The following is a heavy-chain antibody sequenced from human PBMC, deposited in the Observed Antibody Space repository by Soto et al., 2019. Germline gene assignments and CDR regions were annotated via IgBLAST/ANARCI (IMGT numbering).Heavy chain of an antibody. CDR3: ARGGSGSYFWYFDL. D-gene: IGHD1-26*01. Sequence: PGGSLRLSCAPSGFTFSSNEMNWVRQAPGKGLEWVSYISSSSSTLYYADSVKGRFTISRDNAKNSLYLQMNSLRAEDTAVYYCARGGSGSYFWYFDLWGRGTLVTVSS. V-gene: IGHV3-48*03. CDR2: ISSSSSTL. CDR1: GFTFSSNE. J-gene: IGHJ2*01.